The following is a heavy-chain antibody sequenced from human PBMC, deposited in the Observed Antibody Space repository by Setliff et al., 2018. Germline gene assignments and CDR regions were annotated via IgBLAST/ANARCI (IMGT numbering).Heavy chain of an antibody. CDR1: GFTFSIYS. J-gene: IGHJ4*02. CDR2: IIGSGGSS. V-gene: IGHV3-23*01. D-gene: IGHD6-19*01. Sequence: PGGSLRLSCAAPGFTFSIYSMNWVRQAPGKGLEWVSAIIGSGGSSYYADSVKGRFTISRDNSKNTLYLQMNSLRAEDTAVYYCARVRSSLVVAGSADYWGQGTLVTVSS. CDR3: ARVRSSLVVAGSADY.